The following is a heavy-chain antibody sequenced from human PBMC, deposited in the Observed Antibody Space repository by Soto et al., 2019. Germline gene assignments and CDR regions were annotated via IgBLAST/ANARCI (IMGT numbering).Heavy chain of an antibody. CDR1: GYTFTGYY. J-gene: IGHJ4*02. CDR3: ARRTPNYYDSSGYDFDY. V-gene: IGHV1-2*02. D-gene: IGHD3-22*01. Sequence: ASVKVSCKASGYTFTGYYMHWVRQAPGQGLEWMGWINPNSGGTNYAQKFQGRVTMTRDTSISTAYMELSRLRSDDTAVYYRARRTPNYYDSSGYDFDYWGQGTLVTVSS. CDR2: INPNSGGT.